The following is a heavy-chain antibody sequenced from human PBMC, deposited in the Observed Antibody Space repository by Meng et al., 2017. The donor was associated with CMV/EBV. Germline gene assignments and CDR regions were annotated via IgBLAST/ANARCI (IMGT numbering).Heavy chain of an antibody. CDR1: GGSISSYY. CDR2: IYYSGST. J-gene: IGHJ5*02. Sequence: SETLSLTCTVSGGSISSYYWSWIRQPPGKGLEWIGYIYYSGSTNYNPSLKSRVTISVDTSKNQFSLKLSSVTAADTAVYYCARRHSGSYYFDPWGQGTLVTVSS. CDR3: ARRHSGSYYFDP. D-gene: IGHD1-26*01. V-gene: IGHV4-59*08.